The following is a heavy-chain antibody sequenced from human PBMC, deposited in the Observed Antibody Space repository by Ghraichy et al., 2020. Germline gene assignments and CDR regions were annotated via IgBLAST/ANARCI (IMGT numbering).Heavy chain of an antibody. V-gene: IGHV4-39*01. CDR3: ARRYSSSWYKTYYFDY. D-gene: IGHD6-13*01. J-gene: IGHJ4*02. Sequence: TLSLTCTVSGGSISSSSYYWGWIRQPPGKGLEWIGSIYYSGSTYYNPSLKSRVTISVDTSKNQFSLKLSSVTAADTAVYYCARRYSSSWYKTYYFDYWGQGTLVTVSS. CDR2: IYYSGST. CDR1: GGSISSSSYY.